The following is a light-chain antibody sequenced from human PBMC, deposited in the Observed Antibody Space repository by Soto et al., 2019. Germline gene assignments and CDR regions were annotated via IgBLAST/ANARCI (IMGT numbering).Light chain of an antibody. Sequence: QSVLTQPASVSGSPGQSITISCTGTSSDVGGYNYVSWYQQHPGEVPKLMIYEVSYRPSGVSNRFSASKSGNTASLTISGLQAEDEANYYCSSFTSSRTLVFGGGTKVTVL. CDR1: SSDVGGYNY. CDR2: EVS. V-gene: IGLV2-14*01. J-gene: IGLJ3*02. CDR3: SSFTSSRTLV.